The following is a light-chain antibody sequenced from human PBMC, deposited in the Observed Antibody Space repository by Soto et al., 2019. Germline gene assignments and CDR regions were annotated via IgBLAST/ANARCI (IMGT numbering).Light chain of an antibody. CDR1: QSVSSY. J-gene: IGKJ4*01. CDR2: DAS. V-gene: IGKV3-11*01. Sequence: EIVLTQSPATLSLSPGERATLSCRASQSVSSYLAWYQQKPGQAPRLLIYDASNRATGIPARFSGSRSGTDFTLTISSLESEDFAVYYCQQRSIWPLTFGEGTKVELK. CDR3: QQRSIWPLT.